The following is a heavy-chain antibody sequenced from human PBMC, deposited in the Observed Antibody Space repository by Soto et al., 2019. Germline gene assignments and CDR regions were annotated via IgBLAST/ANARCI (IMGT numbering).Heavy chain of an antibody. J-gene: IGHJ4*02. CDR3: AKPPPYSYGSSYFDS. V-gene: IGHV3-9*01. CDR2: ISRNSGTI. D-gene: IGHD5-18*01. Sequence: GGSLRLSCAASGFTFGDDAMNWVRQAPGKGLEWVAGISRNSGTIGYAGSVKGRFTISRDNAKNSLYLQMNRLRAEDTAFYYCAKPPPYSYGSSYFDSWGQGTLVTVS. CDR1: GFTFGDDA.